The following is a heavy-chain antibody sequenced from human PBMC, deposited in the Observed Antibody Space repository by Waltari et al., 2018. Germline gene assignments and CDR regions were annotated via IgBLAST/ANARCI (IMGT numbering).Heavy chain of an antibody. J-gene: IGHJ4*02. V-gene: IGHV3-53*01. Sequence: EVQLVESGGGLIQPGGSLRLSCAASGFTVSSNYMSWVRQAPGKGLWWVSVIYSGGSKYYADSVKGRFTISRDNSKNTLYLQMNSLRAEDTAVYYCARTGAGDSSGYYDYWGQGTLVTVSS. D-gene: IGHD3-22*01. CDR3: ARTGAGDSSGYYDY. CDR2: IYSGGSK. CDR1: GFTVSSNY.